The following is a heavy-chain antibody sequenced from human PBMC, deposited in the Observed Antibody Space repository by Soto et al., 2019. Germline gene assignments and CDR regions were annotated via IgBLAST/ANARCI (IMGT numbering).Heavy chain of an antibody. CDR3: ARDRLNNAYNTFFDY. CDR2: INADGSSI. CDR1: GFTFSNSW. Sequence: GGSLRLSCAASGFTFSNSWMHLVRQAPGKGLVWLSHINADGSSIRYADSVRGRLTISRDNAKNTLFLQMSSLTAEDTAVYFCARDRLNNAYNTFFDYWGQGTLVTVSS. V-gene: IGHV3-74*01. D-gene: IGHD1-1*01. J-gene: IGHJ4*02.